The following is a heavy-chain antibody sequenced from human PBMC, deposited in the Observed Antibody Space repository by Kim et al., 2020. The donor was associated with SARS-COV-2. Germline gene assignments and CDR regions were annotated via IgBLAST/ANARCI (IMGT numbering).Heavy chain of an antibody. V-gene: IGHV3-7*01. CDR2: IKQDGSET. CDR3: ASGSAFASGRFYRHFDY. J-gene: IGHJ4*02. Sequence: GGSLRLSCAASGITFSDYWVTWVRQAPGKGLEWVANIKQDGSETNYVDSVRGRFIISRDSAKNSVYLQMNSLRAEDTALYYCASGSAFASGRFYRHFDYWGEGTLVTASS. D-gene: IGHD3-10*01. CDR1: GITFSDYW.